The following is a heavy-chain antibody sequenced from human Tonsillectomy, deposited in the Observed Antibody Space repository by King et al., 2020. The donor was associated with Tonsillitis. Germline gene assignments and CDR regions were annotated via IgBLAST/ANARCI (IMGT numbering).Heavy chain of an antibody. CDR3: ARRNNWNYDAFYI. CDR2: IYPSDSDT. Sequence: VQLVESGAEVKKPGESLKISCKGSGYSFTSYWIGWVRQMPGKGLEWMGIIYPSDSDTRYSPSFQGQVTISADKSISTAYLQWSSLKASDTAMYYCARRNNWNYDAFYIWGQGTMVTVSS. CDR1: GYSFTSYW. D-gene: IGHD1-7*01. J-gene: IGHJ3*02. V-gene: IGHV5-51*01.